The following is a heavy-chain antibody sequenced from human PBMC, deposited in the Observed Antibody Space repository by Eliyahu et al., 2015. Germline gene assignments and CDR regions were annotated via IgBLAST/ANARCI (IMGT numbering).Heavy chain of an antibody. D-gene: IGHD1-26*01. J-gene: IGHJ4*02. V-gene: IGHV1/OR15-1*04. CDR1: GYTFXXYY. CDR3: ARGKISGTDYEEYYFDF. Sequence: QVQLVQSGAEVKNPGASVKVSCKASGYTFXXYYLHWVRQXPGQGXGLMGWIXPNNGDTKYAQXFQGRVTMSRDTSISTTYMELRSLRSDDTATYYCARGKISGTDYEEYYFDFWGQGTLVAVSS. CDR2: IXPNNGDT.